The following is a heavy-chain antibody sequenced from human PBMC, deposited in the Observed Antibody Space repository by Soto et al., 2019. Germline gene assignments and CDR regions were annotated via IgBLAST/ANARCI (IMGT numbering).Heavy chain of an antibody. Sequence: ASVKVSCKASGYTFTSYDINWVRQATGQGLEWMGWMNPNSGNTGYAQKFQGRVTMTRNTSISTAYMELSSLRSEDTAVYYCARGGIVLMVYAIRRQSVNAFDICGQRTMVTVSS. D-gene: IGHD2-8*01. V-gene: IGHV1-8*02. CDR3: ARGGIVLMVYAIRRQSVNAFDI. CDR2: MNPNSGNT. CDR1: GYTFTSYD. J-gene: IGHJ3*02.